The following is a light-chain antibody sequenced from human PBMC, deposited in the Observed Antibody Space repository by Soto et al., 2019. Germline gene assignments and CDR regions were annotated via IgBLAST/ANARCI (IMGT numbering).Light chain of an antibody. Sequence: DIQLTQSPSFLSASVGDRVTITCRASQGISSYLAWYQQKPGKSPKLLIYAASTLQSGVPSRFSGSGSGTEFTLTISSLQPEDFATYYFQQLNSYPQTFGQGTKLEIK. CDR3: QQLNSYPQT. V-gene: IGKV1-9*01. J-gene: IGKJ2*01. CDR1: QGISSY. CDR2: AAS.